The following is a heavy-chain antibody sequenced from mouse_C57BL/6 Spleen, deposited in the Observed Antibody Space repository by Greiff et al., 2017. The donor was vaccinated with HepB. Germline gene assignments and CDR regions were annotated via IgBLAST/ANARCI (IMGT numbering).Heavy chain of an antibody. D-gene: IGHD2-2*01. V-gene: IGHV1-72*01. CDR3: ARDGYDYAMDY. CDR1: GYTFTSYW. CDR2: IDPNSGGT. J-gene: IGHJ4*01. Sequence: VQLQQPGAELVKPGASVKLSCKASGYTFTSYWMHWVKQRPGRGLEWIVRIDPNSGGTKYNEKFKSKATLTVDKPSSTAYMQLSSLTSEDSAVYYCARDGYDYAMDYWGQGTSVTVSS.